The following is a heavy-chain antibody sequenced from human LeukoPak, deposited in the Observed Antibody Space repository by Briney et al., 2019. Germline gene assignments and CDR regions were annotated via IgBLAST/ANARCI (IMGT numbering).Heavy chain of an antibody. CDR2: FYSGGST. Sequence: GGSLRLSCAASGFTVSSNYMSWVRQAPGKGLEWVSVFYSGGSTYYADSVQGRFTISRDNSKNTVHLQMNSLRAEDTAVYYCAQGAGWNYFEYWGQGTLVTVSS. CDR3: AQGAGWNYFEY. V-gene: IGHV3-66*02. CDR1: GFTVSSNY. D-gene: IGHD6-19*01. J-gene: IGHJ4*02.